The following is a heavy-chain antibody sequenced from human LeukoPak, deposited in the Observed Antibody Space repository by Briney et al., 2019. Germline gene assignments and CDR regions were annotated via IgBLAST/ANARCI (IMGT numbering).Heavy chain of an antibody. CDR2: IRYDGNNK. D-gene: IGHD1-14*01. CDR3: ARTYNPDY. Sequence: GGSLRLSCTAFGFTFSSTGMHWVRQAPGKGLEWVSYIRYDGNNKYYGDSVKGRLTVSRDNSKNTLYLQMNSLRVEDTAVYYCARTYNPDYWGQGTLVTVSS. J-gene: IGHJ4*02. CDR1: GFTFSSTG. V-gene: IGHV3-30*02.